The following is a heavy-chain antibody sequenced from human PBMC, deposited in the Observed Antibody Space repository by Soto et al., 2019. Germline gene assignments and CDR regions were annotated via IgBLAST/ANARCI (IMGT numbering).Heavy chain of an antibody. CDR1: GFTFSSYW. D-gene: IGHD2-2*01. J-gene: IGHJ4*02. V-gene: IGHV3-7*01. CDR3: ARGRGCSTGCHNFDY. Sequence: EVQLVESGGGLVQPGGSLRLSCEAPGFTFSSYWMSWVRQAPGKGREWVANIKQDGSEKYYVDSVKGRFTISRDNAKNSLYLQMNSLRAEDTAVYYCARGRGCSTGCHNFDYWGQGTLVTVSS. CDR2: IKQDGSEK.